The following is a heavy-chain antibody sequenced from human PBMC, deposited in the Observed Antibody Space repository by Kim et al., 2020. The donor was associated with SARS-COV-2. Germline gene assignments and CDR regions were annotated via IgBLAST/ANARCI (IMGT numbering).Heavy chain of an antibody. V-gene: IGHV1-46*01. CDR3: ARDKNNGYDV. Sequence: RTSYSRNFQGRATMTRDTSTSTVYMELSSLRSEDTAVYYCARDKNNGYDVWGQGTLVTVSS. J-gene: IGHJ4*02. D-gene: IGHD2-2*01. CDR2: RT.